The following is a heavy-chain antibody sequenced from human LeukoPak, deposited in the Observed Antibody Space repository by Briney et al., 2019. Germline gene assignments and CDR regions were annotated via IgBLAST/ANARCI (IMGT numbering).Heavy chain of an antibody. V-gene: IGHV3-21*01. Sequence: GGSLRLSCATSGFSFYNLAFHWVRQAPGKGLERVSSISSSSSYIYYADSVKGRFTISRDNAKNSLYLQMSSLRAEDTAVYYCARDRGNYYDSTDAFDIWGQGTMVTVSS. J-gene: IGHJ3*02. CDR2: ISSSSSYI. D-gene: IGHD3-22*01. CDR1: GFSFYNLA. CDR3: ARDRGNYYDSTDAFDI.